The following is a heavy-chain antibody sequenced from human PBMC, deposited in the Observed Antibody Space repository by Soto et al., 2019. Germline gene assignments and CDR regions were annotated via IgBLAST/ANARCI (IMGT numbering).Heavy chain of an antibody. Sequence: GASVKVSCKASGGSFSTYGINWVRLAPGQGLEWMGGIIPKFGTTNYAQKFRGRVTITADKSTSTAYMELSSLRSEDTAVYYCARGDYSSGWSLFRADRYYFDYWGQGTLVTVSS. V-gene: IGHV1-69*06. J-gene: IGHJ4*02. D-gene: IGHD6-19*01. CDR1: GGSFSTYG. CDR3: ARGDYSSGWSLFRADRYYFDY. CDR2: IIPKFGTT.